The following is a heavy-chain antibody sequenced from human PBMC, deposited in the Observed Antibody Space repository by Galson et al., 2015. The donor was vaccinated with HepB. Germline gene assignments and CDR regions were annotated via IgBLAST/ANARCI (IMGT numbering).Heavy chain of an antibody. J-gene: IGHJ4*02. CDR2: INPSGGIT. Sequence: SVKVSCKASGYTFTSYSIQWVRQAPGQGLEWMGIINPSGGITSYAEKFQGRVTMTRDTSTNTVYMERSSLRSEDTAVYYCARWRGGSPFDYWGQGTLVTVSS. D-gene: IGHD3-16*01. CDR1: GYTFTSYS. CDR3: ARWRGGSPFDY. V-gene: IGHV1-46*01.